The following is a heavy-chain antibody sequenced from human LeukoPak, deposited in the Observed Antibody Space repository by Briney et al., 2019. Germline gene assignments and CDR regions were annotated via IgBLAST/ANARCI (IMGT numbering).Heavy chain of an antibody. CDR1: GFTFSSYS. D-gene: IGHD3-22*01. CDR2: ISSSSSYI. Sequence: GGSLRLSCAASGFTFSSYSMNWVRQAPGKGLEWVSSISSSSSYIYYADSVKGRFTISRDNAKKSLYLQMNSLRAEDTAVYYCASRDYYDSSGYNDAFDIWGQGTMVTVSS. V-gene: IGHV3-21*04. CDR3: ASRDYYDSSGYNDAFDI. J-gene: IGHJ3*02.